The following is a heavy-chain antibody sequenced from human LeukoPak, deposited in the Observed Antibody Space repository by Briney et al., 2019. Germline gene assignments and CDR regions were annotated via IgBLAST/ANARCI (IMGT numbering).Heavy chain of an antibody. CDR1: GYTFTSYD. D-gene: IGHD1-1*01. CDR2: VNPNRGDT. Sequence: ASVKVSCKASGYTFTSYDIHWVRQATGQGLEWMGRVNPNRGDTDYAQKFQGRVSMTRDTSISTAYMELSSLRSEDTALYYCVRSFPRFIPAAGTGGGSWGQGTLVTVSS. V-gene: IGHV1-8*01. J-gene: IGHJ5*02. CDR3: VRSFPRFIPAAGTGGGS.